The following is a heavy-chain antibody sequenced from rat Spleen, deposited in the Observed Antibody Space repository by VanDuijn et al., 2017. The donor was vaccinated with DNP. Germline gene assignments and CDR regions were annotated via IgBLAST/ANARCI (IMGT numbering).Heavy chain of an antibody. CDR2: INTGSGGT. CDR1: GYTFTSYY. V-gene: IGHV1-43*01. J-gene: IGHJ3*01. D-gene: IGHD1-4*01. CDR3: ARWDTRVSFAY. Sequence: QVQLRQSGAEPAKPGSSVKISCKASGYTFTSYYIGWIKQTTGQGLEYIGYINTGSGGTNYNEKFKGKASLTVDKSSSTAFMQLSSLTPDDSAVYYCARWDTRVSFAYWGQGTLVTVSS.